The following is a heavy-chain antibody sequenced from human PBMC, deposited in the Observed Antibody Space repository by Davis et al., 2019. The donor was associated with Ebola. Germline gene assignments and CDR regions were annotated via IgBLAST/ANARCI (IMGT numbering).Heavy chain of an antibody. CDR2: IYHSGST. D-gene: IGHD3-10*01. V-gene: IGHV4-30-2*01. CDR1: GGSISSGGYS. J-gene: IGHJ6*02. CDR3: ARDSMVQGVLYYYGMDV. Sequence: SETLSLTCAVSGGSISSGGYSWSWIRQPPGKGLEWIGYIYHSGSTYYNPSLKSRVTISVDTSKNQFSLKLSSVTAADTAVYYCARDSMVQGVLYYYGMDVWGQGTTVTVSS.